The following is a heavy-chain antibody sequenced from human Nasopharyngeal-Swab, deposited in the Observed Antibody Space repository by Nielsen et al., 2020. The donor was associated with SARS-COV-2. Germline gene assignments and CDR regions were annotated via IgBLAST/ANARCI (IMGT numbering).Heavy chain of an antibody. CDR3: ARGSLVVVTIAPFDY. CDR2: INHSGST. V-gene: IGHV4-34*01. J-gene: IGHJ4*02. Sequence: WIRQPPGKGLEWIGEINHSGSTNYNPSLKSRVTISVDTSKNQFSLKLSSVTAADTAVYYRARGSLVVVTIAPFDYWGQGTLVTVSS. D-gene: IGHD3-22*01.